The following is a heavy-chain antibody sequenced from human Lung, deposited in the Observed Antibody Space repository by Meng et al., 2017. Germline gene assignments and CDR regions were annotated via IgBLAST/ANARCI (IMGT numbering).Heavy chain of an antibody. CDR1: GYTFPDYW. Sequence: QVQLVPAGAGVKTPGASVKVSCKASGYTFPDYWLHWVRRAPGQGLEWMGRINPKSGDTHYAQRFQGRVTMTGDTSISTAYMELSGLRSDDTAMYYCARDEDISAAGKLFGDYWGQGTLVTVSS. CDR2: INPKSGDT. V-gene: IGHV1-2*06. CDR3: ARDEDISAAGKLFGDY. D-gene: IGHD6-13*01. J-gene: IGHJ4*02.